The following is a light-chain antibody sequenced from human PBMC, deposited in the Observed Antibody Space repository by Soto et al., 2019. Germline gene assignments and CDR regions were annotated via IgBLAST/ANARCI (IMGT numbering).Light chain of an antibody. CDR2: VAS. V-gene: IGKV3-20*01. J-gene: IGKJ1*01. CDR1: QSVSNY. Sequence: EIVLTQSPGTLSLSPGERATLSCRASQSVSNYLAWYQQKPGQAPRLLIYVASSRATGTPDRFSGSGSGTDFTLTISRLEPEDFAVYYCQQYGGSPQTFGQGTKVDIK. CDR3: QQYGGSPQT.